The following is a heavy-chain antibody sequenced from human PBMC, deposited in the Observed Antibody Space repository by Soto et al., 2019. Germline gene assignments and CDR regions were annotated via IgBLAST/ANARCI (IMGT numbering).Heavy chain of an antibody. D-gene: IGHD2-15*01. CDR2: ISYDGSNK. J-gene: IGHJ4*02. CDR3: AKDDCSGGSCYFH. CDR1: GFTFSSYG. Sequence: GGSLRLSCAASGFTFSSYGMHWVRQAPGKGLEWVAVISYDGSNKYYADSVKGRFTISRDNSKNTLYLQMNSLRAEDTAVYYCAKDDCSGGSCYFHWGQGTLVTVSS. V-gene: IGHV3-30*18.